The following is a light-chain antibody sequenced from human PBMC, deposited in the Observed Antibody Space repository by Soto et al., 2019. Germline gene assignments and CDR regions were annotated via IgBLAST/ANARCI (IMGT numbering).Light chain of an antibody. CDR2: GVN. CDR3: SSYTSSSTLV. CDR1: NSDVDDYRY. Sequence: QSVLTQPRSVSGSPGQSLTISCTGTNSDVDDYRYVSWYQQFPGKAPKLVIYGVNQRPSGVPNRFSASNSDNTASLTISGLQAEDEADYYCSSYTSSSTLVFGGGTQLTVL. J-gene: IGLJ2*01. V-gene: IGLV2-11*01.